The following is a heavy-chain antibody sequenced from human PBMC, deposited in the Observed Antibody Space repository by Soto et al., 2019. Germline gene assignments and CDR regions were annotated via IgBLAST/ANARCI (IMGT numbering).Heavy chain of an antibody. D-gene: IGHD3-10*01. J-gene: IGHJ4*02. Sequence: QVQLVQSGAEVKKPGSSVKVSCKASGGTFSSLAISWVRQAPGQGLEWMGGLVPVFGTANYAQKFQDRVTITADTSTSTSYMELSSLRSEDTAVYYCARSPGVFDYWGKGPLVTVSS. V-gene: IGHV1-69*06. CDR2: LVPVFGTA. CDR3: ARSPGVFDY. CDR1: GGTFSSLA.